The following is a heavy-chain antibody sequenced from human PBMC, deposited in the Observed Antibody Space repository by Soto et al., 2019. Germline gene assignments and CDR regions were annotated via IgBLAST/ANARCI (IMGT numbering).Heavy chain of an antibody. CDR3: SRARYCTSPSCYNHYYYGMDI. J-gene: IGHJ6*02. D-gene: IGHD2-2*02. CDR2: IGVYNGKT. V-gene: IGHV1-18*04. CDR1: GYTFTKYG. Sequence: QEQLVQSGGEVKKPGASVRVSCKASGYTFTKYGITWVRQAPGQGLEWMGWIGVYNGKTNYARKLQGRVIMTADTPAGTAYREPRSLRSDDTAVYYFSRARYCTSPSCYNHYYYGMDIWGQGTTVSVS.